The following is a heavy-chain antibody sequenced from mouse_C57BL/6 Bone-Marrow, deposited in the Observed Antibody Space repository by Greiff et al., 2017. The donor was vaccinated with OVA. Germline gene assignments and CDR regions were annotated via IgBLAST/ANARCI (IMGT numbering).Heavy chain of an antibody. CDR3: ARSSFAY. V-gene: IGHV1-66*01. J-gene: IGHJ3*01. CDR1: GYSFTSYY. Sequence: VQLVESGPELVKPGASVKISCKASGYSFTSYYIHWVKQRPGQGLEWIGWIYPGSGNTKYNEKFKGKATLTADTSSSTAYMQLSSLTSEDSAVYYCARSSFAYWGQGTLVTVSA. CDR2: IYPGSGNT.